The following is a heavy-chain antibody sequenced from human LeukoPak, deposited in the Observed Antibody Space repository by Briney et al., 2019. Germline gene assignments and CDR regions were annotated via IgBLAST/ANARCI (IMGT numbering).Heavy chain of an antibody. CDR2: MYYGGST. Sequence: SETLSLTCSVSGGSISGYYWNWIRQPPGKGLEWIGYMYYGGSTNYSPSLKSRVSMSADTSRNQLSLKLTSGAAADTAGYYCARSLRATVAGANWYDPGGEGTLVTVSS. CDR3: ARSLRATVAGANWYDP. V-gene: IGHV4-59*01. J-gene: IGHJ5*02. D-gene: IGHD6-13*01. CDR1: GGSISGYY.